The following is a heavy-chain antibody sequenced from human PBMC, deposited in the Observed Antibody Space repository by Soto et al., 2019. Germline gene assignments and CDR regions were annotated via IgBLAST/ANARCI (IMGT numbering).Heavy chain of an antibody. J-gene: IGHJ4*02. CDR3: AKEGGYSYGSSGSHFDY. CDR2: ISWDGGST. V-gene: IGHV3-43*01. CDR1: GFTFDDYT. D-gene: IGHD5-18*01. Sequence: GGSLRLSCAASGFTFDDYTMHWVRQAPGKGLEWVSLISWDGGSTYYADSVKGRFTISRDNSKNSLYLQMNSLRTEDTALYYCAKEGGYSYGSSGSHFDYWGQGTLVTVSS.